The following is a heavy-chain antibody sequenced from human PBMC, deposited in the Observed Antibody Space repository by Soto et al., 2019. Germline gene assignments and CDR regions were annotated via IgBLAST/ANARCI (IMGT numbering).Heavy chain of an antibody. CDR2: ISYDGSNK. J-gene: IGHJ4*02. CDR1: GFTFSSYA. D-gene: IGHD1-26*01. V-gene: IGHV3-30-3*01. Sequence: GGSLRLSCAASGFTFSSYAMHWVRQAPGKGLEWVAVISYDGSNKYYADSVKGRFTISRDNSKNTLYLQMNSLRAEDTAAYYCARDHRPGGSYNTTSYWGQGTLVTVSS. CDR3: ARDHRPGGSYNTTSY.